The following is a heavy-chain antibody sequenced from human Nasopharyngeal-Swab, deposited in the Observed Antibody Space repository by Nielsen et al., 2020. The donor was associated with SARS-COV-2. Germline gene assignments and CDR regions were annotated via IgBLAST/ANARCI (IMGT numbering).Heavy chain of an antibody. CDR3: ARERGATGFGYFDL. CDR2: ISSYNGNT. Sequence: ASVKVSCKASGYTFTSYGISWVRQAPGQGLEWMGWISSYNGNTNYAQKLQGRVTMTTDTSTSTAYMGLRSLRSGGTAVYYCARERGATGFGYFDLWGRGTLVTVSS. CDR1: GYTFTSYG. J-gene: IGHJ2*01. V-gene: IGHV1-18*01. D-gene: IGHD1-26*01.